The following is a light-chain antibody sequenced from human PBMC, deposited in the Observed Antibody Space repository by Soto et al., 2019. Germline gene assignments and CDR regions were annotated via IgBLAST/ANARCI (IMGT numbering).Light chain of an antibody. J-gene: IGKJ4*01. CDR2: DAS. Sequence: EIVMTQSPATLSVSPGERATLSCRASQSVSSNLAWYQQKPGQAPRLLIYDASTRATGIPARFSGSGSGTEFTLTISRLQSEDYADYYCQQYIHWLSFGGGTKVEIK. CDR1: QSVSSN. V-gene: IGKV3-15*01. CDR3: QQYIHWLS.